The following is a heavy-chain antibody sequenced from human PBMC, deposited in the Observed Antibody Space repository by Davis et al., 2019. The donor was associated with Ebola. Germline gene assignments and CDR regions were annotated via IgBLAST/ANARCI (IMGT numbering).Heavy chain of an antibody. CDR3: ARGTAKSIVATITHYYYGMDV. CDR2: INPSGGST. Sequence: AASVKVSCKASGYTFTSYYMHWVRQAPGQGLEWMGIINPSGGSTSYAQKFQGRVTITADESTSTAYMELSSLRSEDTAVYYCARGTAKSIVATITHYYYGMDVWGQGTTVTVSS. J-gene: IGHJ6*02. V-gene: IGHV1-46*01. D-gene: IGHD5-12*01. CDR1: GYTFTSYY.